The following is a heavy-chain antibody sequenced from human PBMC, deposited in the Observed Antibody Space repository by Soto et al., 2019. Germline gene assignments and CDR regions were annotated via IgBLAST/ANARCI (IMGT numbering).Heavy chain of an antibody. Sequence: EVQLVESGGGLVKPGGSLRLSCAASGFTFSRYSMNWVRQAPGKGLELVSSISSSSSYIYYADLVKVRFTMSRDKAKNSLYLQMHSLRAEDTAVYYGARDQRTAAMGTWFDPCGQGTLVTVSS. V-gene: IGHV3-21*01. J-gene: IGHJ5*02. CDR2: ISSSSSYI. D-gene: IGHD5-18*01. CDR3: ARDQRTAAMGTWFDP. CDR1: GFTFSRYS.